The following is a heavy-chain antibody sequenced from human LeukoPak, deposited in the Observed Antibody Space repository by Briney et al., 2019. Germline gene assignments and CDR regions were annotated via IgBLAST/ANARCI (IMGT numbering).Heavy chain of an antibody. J-gene: IGHJ6*03. CDR2: INPNSGGI. Sequence: ASVKVSCKASGYTFTSYDINWVRQAPGQGLEWMGWINPNSGGINYAQKFQGRVTMTRDTSISTAYMELSRLRSDDTAVYYCAGTSGYYYYYYMDVWGKGTTVTVSS. CDR1: GYTFTSYD. V-gene: IGHV1-2*02. D-gene: IGHD6-6*01. CDR3: AGTSGYYYYYYMDV.